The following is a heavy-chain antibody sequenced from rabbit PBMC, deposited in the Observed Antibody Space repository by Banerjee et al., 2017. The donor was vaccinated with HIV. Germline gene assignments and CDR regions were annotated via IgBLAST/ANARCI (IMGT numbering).Heavy chain of an antibody. Sequence: QLVESRGGLVTPGGSLKLSCKASGFDFSRYYVSWVRQAPGKGLEWIGDIDPIFGIAVYASWVNGRFTISSHNAQNTLYLQLNSLTAADTATYFCVREVAGKFGLWGPGTLVTVS. CDR2: IDPIFGIA. J-gene: IGHJ4*01. CDR1: GFDFSRYY. V-gene: IGHV1S7*01. CDR3: VREVAGKFGL. D-gene: IGHD4-1*01.